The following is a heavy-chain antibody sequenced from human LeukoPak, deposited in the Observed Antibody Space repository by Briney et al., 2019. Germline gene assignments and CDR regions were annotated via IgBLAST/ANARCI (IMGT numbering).Heavy chain of an antibody. CDR1: GYTFTGYY. V-gene: IGHV1-2*02. D-gene: IGHD1-26*01. Sequence: ASVKVSCKASGYTFTGYYMHWVRQAPGQGLEWMGWTNPNSGGTNYAQKFQGRVTMTRDTSISTAYMELSRLRSDDTAVYYCARSLYSGSYYRFGYWGQGTLVTVSS. J-gene: IGHJ4*02. CDR3: ARSLYSGSYYRFGY. CDR2: TNPNSGGT.